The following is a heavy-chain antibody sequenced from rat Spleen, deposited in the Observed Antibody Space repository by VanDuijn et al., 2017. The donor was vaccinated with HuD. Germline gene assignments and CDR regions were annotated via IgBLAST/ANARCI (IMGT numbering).Heavy chain of an antibody. CDR3: VRHGYTRYYFDY. J-gene: IGHJ2*01. CDR1: GFTFSDYN. CDR2: ISYEGSIT. V-gene: IGHV5-22*01. Sequence: EVQLVESGGGLVQPGRSLKLSCAASGFTFSDYNMAWVRQAPTKGLEWVASISYEGSITYYGDSVKGRFTISRDNAKSSLYLQMDSLRSEDTATYYCVRHGYTRYYFDYWGQGVMVTVSS. D-gene: IGHD1-9*01.